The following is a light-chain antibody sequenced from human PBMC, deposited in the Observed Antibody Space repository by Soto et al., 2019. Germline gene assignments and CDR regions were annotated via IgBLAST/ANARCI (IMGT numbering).Light chain of an antibody. CDR2: SAS. CDR3: LQFGSTPST. J-gene: IGKJ5*01. CDR1: QSVSNNY. Sequence: EIVLTQSPGTLSLSPGERATLSCRASQSVSNNYLSWFQQKPGQAPRLLIYSASIRATGIPDRFSGSGSGTDFTLTVSRLEPEDFGVYYCLQFGSTPSTFGQGTRLEIK. V-gene: IGKV3-20*01.